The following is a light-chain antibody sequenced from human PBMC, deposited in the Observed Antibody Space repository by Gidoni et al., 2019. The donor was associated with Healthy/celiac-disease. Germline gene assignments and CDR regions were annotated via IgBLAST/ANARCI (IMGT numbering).Light chain of an antibody. J-gene: IGKJ3*01. CDR1: QSIGSI. Sequence: EIVLTQSPDFQSVTPKEKVTITCRASQSIGSILHWYQQKPEQSPKLLIKYASQSILGVPSMLIGSGSGTDFTFTINSLEAEDAAAYYCHQSSSLPFTFGPGTKVDIK. CDR3: HQSSSLPFT. V-gene: IGKV6D-21*02. CDR2: YAS.